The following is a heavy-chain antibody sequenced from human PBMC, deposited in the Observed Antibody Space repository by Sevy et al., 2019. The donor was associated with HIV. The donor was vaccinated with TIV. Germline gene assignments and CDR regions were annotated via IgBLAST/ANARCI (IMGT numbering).Heavy chain of an antibody. V-gene: IGHV3-30*04. CDR2: ISYDGSNK. D-gene: IGHD3-22*01. CDR1: GFTFSSYA. CDR3: ARCVNSYDSGGFDY. Sequence: GGSLRLSCAASGFTFSSYAMHWVRQAPGKGLEWVAVISYDGSNKYYADSVKGRFTISRDNSKNTLHLQMNSQRAEDTAVYYCARCVNSYDSGGFDYWGQGTLVTVSS. J-gene: IGHJ4*02.